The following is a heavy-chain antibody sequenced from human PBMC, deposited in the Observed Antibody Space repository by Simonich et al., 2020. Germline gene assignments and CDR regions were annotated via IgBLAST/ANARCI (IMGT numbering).Heavy chain of an antibody. CDR3: ARAYSSSWYNWFDP. CDR1: GFTFSSYG. CDR2: IGYEGSNK. V-gene: IGHV3-33*01. D-gene: IGHD6-13*01. J-gene: IGHJ5*02. Sequence: QVQLVESGGGVVQPGRSLRLSCAASGFTFSSYGMHWVRQAPGKGLEWVAVIGYEGSNKYYADSVKGRFTISRDNSKNTLYLQMNSLRAEDTAVYYCARAYSSSWYNWFDPWGQGTLVTVSS.